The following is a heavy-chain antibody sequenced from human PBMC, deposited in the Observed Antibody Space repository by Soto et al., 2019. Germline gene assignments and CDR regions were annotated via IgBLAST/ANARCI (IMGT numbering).Heavy chain of an antibody. D-gene: IGHD6-13*01. J-gene: IGHJ5*02. CDR2: IIPIFGTA. V-gene: IGHV1-69*01. Sequence: QVQLVQSGAEVKKPGSSVKVSCKASGGTFSSYAISWVRQAPGQGLEWMGGIIPIFGTANYAQKFQGRVMITADESTSTAYMELSSVRSEDTAVYYCARRVYSSSLVGFDPWGQGTLVTVSS. CDR3: ARRVYSSSLVGFDP. CDR1: GGTFSSYA.